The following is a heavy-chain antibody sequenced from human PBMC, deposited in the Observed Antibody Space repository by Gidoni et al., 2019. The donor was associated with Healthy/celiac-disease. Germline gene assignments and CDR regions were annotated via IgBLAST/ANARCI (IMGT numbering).Heavy chain of an antibody. V-gene: IGHV1-3*01. D-gene: IGHD3-22*01. CDR1: GYTFTSYA. CDR3: ASVPRYYDSSGYFPS. J-gene: IGHJ5*02. CDR2: INAGNGNT. Sequence: QVQRVQSGAEVKKPGASVKVSCKASGYTFTSYAMHWVRQAPGQRLDWMGWINAGNGNTKYSQKFQGRVTITRDTSASTAYMELSSLSSDDTAVYYCASVPRYYDSSGYFPSWGQGTLVTVSS.